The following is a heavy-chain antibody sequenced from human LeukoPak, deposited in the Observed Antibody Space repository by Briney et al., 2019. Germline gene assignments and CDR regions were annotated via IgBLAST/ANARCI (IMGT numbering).Heavy chain of an antibody. V-gene: IGHV4-39*07. J-gene: IGHJ4*02. D-gene: IGHD6-6*01. CDR1: GGSISSSSYY. CDR2: IYYSGST. CDR3: ARAEYSSSSHDY. Sequence: SETLSLTCTVSGGSISSSSYYWGWIRQPPGKGLEWIGSIYYSGSTYSNPSLQSRVTISVDTSKNQFSLKLSSVTAADTAVYYCARAEYSSSSHDYWGQGTLVTVSS.